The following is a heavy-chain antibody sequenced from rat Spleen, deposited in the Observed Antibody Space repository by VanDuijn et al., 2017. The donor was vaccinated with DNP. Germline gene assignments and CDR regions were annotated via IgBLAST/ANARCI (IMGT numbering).Heavy chain of an antibody. V-gene: IGHV5-25*01. D-gene: IGHD4-3*01. J-gene: IGHJ2*01. CDR2: ISPGGGNT. CDR3: AKNSGYYFDY. Sequence: EVQLVESGGGLVQPGGSLKLSCAASGFTFSNYYMAWVRQAPTKGLEWVASISPGGGNTYYPDSVKGRFTISRDNAKSSLYLQMNSLKSEDTATYYCAKNSGYYFDYWGQGVMVTVSS. CDR1: GFTFSNYY.